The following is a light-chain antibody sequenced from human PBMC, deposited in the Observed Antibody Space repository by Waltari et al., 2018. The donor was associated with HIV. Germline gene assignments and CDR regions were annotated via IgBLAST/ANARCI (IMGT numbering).Light chain of an antibody. J-gene: IGKJ4*01. CDR2: DAS. CDR3: QHSDNWV. CDR1: QTVPSS. V-gene: IGKV3-11*01. Sequence: EIELTQSPATLSVSPGERATLSCRASQTVPSSFAWYQQKPGQAPRLLIYDASTRATGIPARFSGSGSGTDFTLTISSLEPEDSAVYYCQHSDNWVFGGGTRVEIK.